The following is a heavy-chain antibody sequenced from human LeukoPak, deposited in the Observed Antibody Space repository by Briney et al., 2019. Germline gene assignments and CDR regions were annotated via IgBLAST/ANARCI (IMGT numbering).Heavy chain of an antibody. D-gene: IGHD2-21*02. Sequence: GGSLILSCAASGFAFSSYWMFWVRQAPGKGLEWVSRIDSDGSSTIYADSVKGRFTISRDNAKNTLYLQMNSLRAEDTAVYYCSRGKILGDDFDYWGQGTLVTVSS. CDR3: SRGKILGDDFDY. CDR2: IDSDGSST. V-gene: IGHV3-74*01. J-gene: IGHJ4*02. CDR1: GFAFSSYW.